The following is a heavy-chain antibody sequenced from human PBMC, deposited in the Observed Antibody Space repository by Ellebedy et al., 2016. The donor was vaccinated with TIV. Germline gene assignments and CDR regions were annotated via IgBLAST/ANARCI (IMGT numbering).Heavy chain of an antibody. CDR1: GFTFSSYS. CDR3: ARDVGGSSSWVDY. V-gene: IGHV3-48*04. CDR2: ISSSSSTI. D-gene: IGHD6-13*01. Sequence: GESLKISCAASGFTFSSYSMNWVRQAPGKGLEWVSYISSSSSTIYYADSVKGRFTISRDNAKNSLYLQMNSLRAEDTAVYYCARDVGGSSSWVDYWGQGTLVTVSS. J-gene: IGHJ4*02.